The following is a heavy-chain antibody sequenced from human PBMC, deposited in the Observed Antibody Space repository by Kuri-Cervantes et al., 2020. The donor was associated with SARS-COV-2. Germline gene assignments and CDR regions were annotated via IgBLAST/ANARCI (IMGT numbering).Heavy chain of an antibody. Sequence: SETLSLTCTVSGGSISSHYWSWIRQPPGKGLEWIGYIYYSGSTNYNPSLKSRVTMSIDTSKNQFSLNLSSVTAADTAVYYCARDGYSSSWNYFDSWGQGTLVTVSS. J-gene: IGHJ4*02. CDR2: IYYSGST. CDR1: GGSISSHY. D-gene: IGHD6-13*01. CDR3: ARDGYSSSWNYFDS. V-gene: IGHV4-59*11.